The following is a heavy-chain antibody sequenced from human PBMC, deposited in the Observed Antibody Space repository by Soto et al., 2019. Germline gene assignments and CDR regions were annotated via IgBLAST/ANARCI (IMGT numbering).Heavy chain of an antibody. CDR3: ARDPNCSGGSCYSGLGSGYGMDV. D-gene: IGHD2-15*01. V-gene: IGHV1-18*01. J-gene: IGHJ6*02. Sequence: ASVKIACKASSYTVTIYGITLAPQAPGQGLEWMGWISAYNGNTNYAQKLQGRVTMTTDTSTSTAYMELRSLRSDDTAVYYCARDPNCSGGSCYSGLGSGYGMDVWGQGTTVTVSS. CDR2: ISAYNGNT. CDR1: SYTVTIYG.